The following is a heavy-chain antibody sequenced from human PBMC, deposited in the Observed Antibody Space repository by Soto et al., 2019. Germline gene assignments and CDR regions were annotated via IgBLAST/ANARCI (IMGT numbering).Heavy chain of an antibody. CDR1: GFTFSNYG. Sequence: QVQLVESGGGVVQPGRSLRLSCVASGFTFSNYGMQWVRQAPGKGLEWVAVIWYDGSKKYYADSVKGRFTISRDNSKNTLFLQMNSLRVEDTAMYYCAKDRGRQGGFDMWGQGRVVTVSS. D-gene: IGHD3-10*01. J-gene: IGHJ3*02. CDR3: AKDRGRQGGFDM. CDR2: IWYDGSKK. V-gene: IGHV3-33*06.